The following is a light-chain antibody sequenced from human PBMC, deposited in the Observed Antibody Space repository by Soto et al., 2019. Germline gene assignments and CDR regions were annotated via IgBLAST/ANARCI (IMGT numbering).Light chain of an antibody. J-gene: IGKJ1*01. CDR1: QPISSW. CDR2: PAS. Sequence: DIQMTQSPSSISASVGDRVPITCRASQPISSWLAWYQQVPGQAPYLLIYPASTLQSGVPSRFSGSGSGTDFTLTINSLQPEDFATYYCQQGYNFPRAFGQGTRVEI. CDR3: QQGYNFPRA. V-gene: IGKV1-12*01.